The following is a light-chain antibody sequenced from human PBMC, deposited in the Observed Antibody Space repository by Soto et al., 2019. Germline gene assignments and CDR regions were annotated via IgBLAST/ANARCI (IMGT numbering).Light chain of an antibody. Sequence: EIVMTQSPATLSVSPGERATLSCRASQSISSNLAWYQHKPAQAPRLLIYYASTRATGIPARFSGSGSGTEFTLTLRSLQSEDFAVYYCQQYNNWPPSYTFGQGTKLEIK. J-gene: IGKJ2*01. CDR3: QQYNNWPPSYT. CDR1: QSISSN. V-gene: IGKV3-15*01. CDR2: YAS.